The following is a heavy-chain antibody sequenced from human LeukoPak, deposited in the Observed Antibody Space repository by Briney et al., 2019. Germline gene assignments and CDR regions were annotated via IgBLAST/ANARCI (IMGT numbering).Heavy chain of an antibody. CDR3: ARDPGYDTSGYYYGYFDY. J-gene: IGHJ4*02. D-gene: IGHD3-22*01. CDR1: GYRLTELS. Sequence: ASVKVSCKVSGYRLTELSMHWVRQLPGKGLEWMGGLDPEDGETIYAQKFQGRVTMTRDMSTSTVYMELSSLRSEDTAVYYCARDPGYDTSGYYYGYFDYWGLGTLVTVSS. V-gene: IGHV1-24*01. CDR2: LDPEDGET.